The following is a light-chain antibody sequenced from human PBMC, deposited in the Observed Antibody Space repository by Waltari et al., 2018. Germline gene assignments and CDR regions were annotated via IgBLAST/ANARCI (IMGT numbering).Light chain of an antibody. CDR1: STALASYNL. CDR2: EAT. CDR3: CSYTGSSTSYG. J-gene: IGLJ1*01. Sequence: HSALSQPASASGSPGQSLTITSTGASTALASYNLVAWYQRHPNRAPKLIIYEATKRPSGISHRFSGAKSGATASLRISGLQADDEADYYCCSYTGSSTSYGCGGGTKVTVL. V-gene: IGLV2-23*01.